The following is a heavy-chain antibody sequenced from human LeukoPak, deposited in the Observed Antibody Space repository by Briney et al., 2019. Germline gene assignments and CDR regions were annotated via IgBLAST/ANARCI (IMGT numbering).Heavy chain of an antibody. J-gene: IGHJ4*02. CDR1: GFTFTSPA. V-gene: IGHV1-58*02. CDR2: IVVVNGNT. CDR3: AASFGGPYDY. D-gene: IGHD3-16*01. Sequence: SVKVACKASGFTFTSPAMQWVRQARGQRLEWIGWIVVVNGNTNYAQKFQERVTITRDMSTSTAYMELSSLRSEDTAVYYCAASFGGPYDYWGQGTLVTVSS.